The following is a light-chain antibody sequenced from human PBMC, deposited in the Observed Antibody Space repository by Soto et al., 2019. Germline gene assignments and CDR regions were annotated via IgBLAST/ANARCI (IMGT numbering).Light chain of an antibody. V-gene: IGKV3-20*01. CDR1: QTVTSSY. CDR3: QQYGSSPLT. CDR2: GGS. Sequence: EIVLTQSPGTLSLSPGERASLSCRASQTVTSSYLAWYQQIPGQAPRLLVFGGSSRATGISDRFRGVGSGTSFTLTISRLEPEDSAVYYCQQYGSSPLTFGGGTKVEI. J-gene: IGKJ4*01.